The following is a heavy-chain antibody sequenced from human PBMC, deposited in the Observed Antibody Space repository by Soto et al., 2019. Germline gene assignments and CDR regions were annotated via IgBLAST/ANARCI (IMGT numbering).Heavy chain of an antibody. D-gene: IGHD2-2*01. CDR1: GGSISSSNW. J-gene: IGHJ4*02. CDR2: ILHSGHT. CDR3: ARGQRSACSDFDL. V-gene: IGHV4-4*02. Sequence: QVQLQESGPGLVKPSGTLSLTCAVSGGSISSSNWWSWVRQPPGKGLEYIGEILHSGHTNYNPSLRSRVTRSIDKSKNQFSLNLNAVTPADTAIYYCARGQRSACSDFDLWGQGTLVTVSS.